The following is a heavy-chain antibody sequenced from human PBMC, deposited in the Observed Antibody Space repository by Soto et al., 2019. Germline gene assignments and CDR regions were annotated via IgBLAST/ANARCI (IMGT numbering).Heavy chain of an antibody. CDR2: ISGSGGST. CDR3: AKSGYDCSSTSCYRHYYYYYYMDV. D-gene: IGHD2-2*01. Sequence: PGGSLRLSCAASGFTFSSYAMSWVRQAPGKGLEWVSAISGSGGSTYYADSVKGRFTISRDNSKNTLYLQMNSLRAEDTAVYYCAKSGYDCSSTSCYRHYYYYYYMDVWGKGTTVTVSS. V-gene: IGHV3-23*01. CDR1: GFTFSSYA. J-gene: IGHJ6*03.